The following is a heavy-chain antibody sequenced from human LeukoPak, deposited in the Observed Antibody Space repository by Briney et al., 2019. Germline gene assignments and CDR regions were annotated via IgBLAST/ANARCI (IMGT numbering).Heavy chain of an antibody. CDR3: TRYNNDHFDY. CDR1: GFTFGGYG. V-gene: IGHV3-33*01. J-gene: IGHJ4*02. Sequence: PGGSLRLSCAGSGFTFGGYGMHWFRQTPGKGLEWVAVIAYDGSRAFYADSVEGRFTISRDNSKNTMSVQMDDLRAEDTAVYYCTRYNNDHFDYWGQGTLATVSS. D-gene: IGHD1-14*01. CDR2: IAYDGSRA.